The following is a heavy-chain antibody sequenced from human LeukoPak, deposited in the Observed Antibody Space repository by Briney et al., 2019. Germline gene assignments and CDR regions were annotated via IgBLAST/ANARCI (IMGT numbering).Heavy chain of an antibody. CDR3: ARDRNFPRDQFDY. CDR2: INADGGSA. Sequence: GGSLRLSCAASGFTFGSYAMSWVRQAPGKGLEWVSAINADGGSAWYAGSVRGRSTISRDNSKNTVYLQMKSLGAEDTAVYFCARDRNFPRDQFDYWGQGTLVTVSS. J-gene: IGHJ4*02. V-gene: IGHV3-23*01. D-gene: IGHD4-11*01. CDR1: GFTFGSYA.